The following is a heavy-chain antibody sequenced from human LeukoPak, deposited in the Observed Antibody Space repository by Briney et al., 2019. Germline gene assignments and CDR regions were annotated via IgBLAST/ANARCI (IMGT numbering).Heavy chain of an antibody. CDR2: INPNSGGT. V-gene: IGHV1-2*02. CDR3: ARDRLYYSSGSNDY. CDR1: GYTFTGYY. J-gene: IGHJ4*02. D-gene: IGHD6-19*01. Sequence: ASVKVSCKASGYTFTGYYMHWVRQAPGQGLEWMGWINPNSGGTNYAQKFQGRVTMTRDTSISTAYMELSRLRSDDTAVYYCARDRLYYSSGSNDYWGQGTLVTVSS.